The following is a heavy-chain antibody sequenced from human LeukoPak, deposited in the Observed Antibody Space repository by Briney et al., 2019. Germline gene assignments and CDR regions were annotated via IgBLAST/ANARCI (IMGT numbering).Heavy chain of an antibody. CDR1: GYTFTGYY. D-gene: IGHD3-9*01. CDR2: IIPILGIA. Sequence: GASVKVSCKASGYTFTGYYMHWVRQAPGQGLEWMGRIIPILGIANYAQKFQGRVTITADKSTSTAYMELSSLRSEDTAVYYCASRHYDILTGYYMIDYWGQGTLVTVSS. V-gene: IGHV1-69*02. J-gene: IGHJ4*02. CDR3: ASRHYDILTGYYMIDY.